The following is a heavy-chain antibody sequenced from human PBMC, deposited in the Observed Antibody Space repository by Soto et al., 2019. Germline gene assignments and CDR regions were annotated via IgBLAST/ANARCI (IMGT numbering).Heavy chain of an antibody. V-gene: IGHV4-39*01. CDR1: GGSISSNSYY. D-gene: IGHD5-12*01. CDR2: IYYTGTT. CDR3: ARHNRYSTDWEPNCLDP. Sequence: SETLSLTCTVSGGSISSNSYYWGWIRQPPGKGLEWIGNIYYTGTTYYNPSLKGRVTMSVDTSKNHFSLKLSSVADADTAVYYCARHNRYSTDWEPNCLDPWGPGTMVTVYS. J-gene: IGHJ5*02.